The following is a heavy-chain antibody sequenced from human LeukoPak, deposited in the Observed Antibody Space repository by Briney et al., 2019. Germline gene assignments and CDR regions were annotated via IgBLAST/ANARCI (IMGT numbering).Heavy chain of an antibody. CDR3: AREVGLGMYNWFDP. Sequence: SETLSLTCTVSGGPISNYYWYWIRQPPGKGLECIGYIYHSGSTNYNPSLKSRVTISVDTSKNQFSLKLRSVTAADTAVYYCAREVGLGMYNWFDPWGQGTLVTVSS. CDR2: IYHSGST. J-gene: IGHJ5*02. V-gene: IGHV4-59*01. D-gene: IGHD3-16*01. CDR1: GGPISNYY.